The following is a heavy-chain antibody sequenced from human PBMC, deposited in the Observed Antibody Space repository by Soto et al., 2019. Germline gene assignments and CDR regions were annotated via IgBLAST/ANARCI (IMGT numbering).Heavy chain of an antibody. CDR2: IYHSGST. D-gene: IGHD6-19*01. Sequence: SETLSLTCAVSSGSISSSNWWSWVRQPPGKGLEWVGEIYHSGSTNYNPSLKSRVTISVDKSKNQFSLKLSSVTAADTAVYYCARQSGWVAFDIWGQGTMVTVSS. CDR3: ARQSGWVAFDI. CDR1: SGSISSSNW. J-gene: IGHJ3*02. V-gene: IGHV4-4*02.